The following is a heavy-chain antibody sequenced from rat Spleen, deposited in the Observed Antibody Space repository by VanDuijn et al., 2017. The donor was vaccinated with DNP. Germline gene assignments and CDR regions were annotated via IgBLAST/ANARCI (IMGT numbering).Heavy chain of an antibody. D-gene: IGHD1-2*01. CDR2: ISYSDST. J-gene: IGHJ2*01. CDR1: GYSITSNY. V-gene: IGHV3-1*01. Sequence: EVQLQESGPGLVKPSQSLSLTCSVTGYSITSNYWGWIRKFPRNKMEYIGHISYSDSTSYNPSLKSRISITRDTSKNQFFLHLNSVTTEDTATYYCARHGKQLYLRRYFDYWGQGVMVTVSS. CDR3: ARHGKQLYLRRYFDY.